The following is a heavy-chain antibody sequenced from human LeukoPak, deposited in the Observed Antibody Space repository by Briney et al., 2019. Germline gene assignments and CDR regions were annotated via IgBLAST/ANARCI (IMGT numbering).Heavy chain of an antibody. D-gene: IGHD2-2*01. Sequence: SETLSLTCAVYGGSFSGYYWSWIRQPPGKGLEWIGEINHSGSTNYNPSLKSRVTISVDTSKNQFSLKLSSVTAADTAVYYCARARIFYCSSTSCYRNYYYYYMDGWGKGSSVTVSS. V-gene: IGHV4-34*01. CDR2: INHSGST. J-gene: IGHJ6*03. CDR3: ARARIFYCSSTSCYRNYYYYYMDG. CDR1: GGSFSGYY.